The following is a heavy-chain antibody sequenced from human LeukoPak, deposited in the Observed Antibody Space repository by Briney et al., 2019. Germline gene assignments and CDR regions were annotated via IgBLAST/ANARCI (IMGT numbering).Heavy chain of an antibody. Sequence: SETLSLTCAVYGGSFSGYYWSWIRQPPGKGLEWIGEINHSGSTNYNPSLKSRVTISVDTSKNQLSLKLSSVTAADTAVYYCARDQAVLFLDVWGKGTTVTISS. J-gene: IGHJ6*04. CDR1: GGSFSGYY. D-gene: IGHD2-15*01. CDR2: INHSGST. V-gene: IGHV4-34*01. CDR3: ARDQAVLFLDV.